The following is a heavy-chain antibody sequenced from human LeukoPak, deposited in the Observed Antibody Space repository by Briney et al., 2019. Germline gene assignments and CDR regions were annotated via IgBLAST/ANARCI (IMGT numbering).Heavy chain of an antibody. Sequence: GGSLRLSCAASGFTFSSHSMSWVRQAPGRGLEWVSFISDDTYNIYYADSVRGRFTVPRDNARNSLYLQMNSLRAEDTALYYCARHTRASQYYFDYWGQGTLATVSS. CDR3: ARHTRASQYYFDY. CDR2: ISDDTYNI. V-gene: IGHV3-48*01. CDR1: GFTFSSHS. D-gene: IGHD3-3*01. J-gene: IGHJ4*02.